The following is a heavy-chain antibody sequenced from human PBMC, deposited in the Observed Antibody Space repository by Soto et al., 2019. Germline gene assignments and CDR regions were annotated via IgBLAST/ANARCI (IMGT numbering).Heavy chain of an antibody. D-gene: IGHD1-26*01. V-gene: IGHV3-23*01. Sequence: GGSLRLSCAASGFIFENFGMSWVRQAPGKGLEWISSISGSGFKKYYADSVKGRFTISRDNSKSTVYLELNNLSAEDTAVYRCAKNQGVELVPLATVDWFDPWGQGSVVTVSS. J-gene: IGHJ5*02. CDR1: GFIFENFG. CDR2: ISGSGFKK. CDR3: AKNQGVELVPLATVDWFDP.